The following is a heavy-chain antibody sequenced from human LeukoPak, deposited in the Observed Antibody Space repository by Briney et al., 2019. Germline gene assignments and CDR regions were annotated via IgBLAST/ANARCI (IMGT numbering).Heavy chain of an antibody. Sequence: PGGSLRLSCAASGFTFSDYYMSWIRQPPGKGLEWIGEINHSGSTNYNPSLKSRVTISVDTSKNQFSLKLSSVTAADTAVYYCARDYFSLYSSSWPDAFDIWGQGTMVTVSS. V-gene: IGHV4-34*01. CDR3: ARDYFSLYSSSWPDAFDI. CDR1: GFTFSDYY. J-gene: IGHJ3*02. CDR2: INHSGST. D-gene: IGHD6-13*01.